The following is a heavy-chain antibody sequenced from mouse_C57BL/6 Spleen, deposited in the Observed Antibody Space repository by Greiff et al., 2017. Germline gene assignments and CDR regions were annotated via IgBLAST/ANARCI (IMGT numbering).Heavy chain of an antibody. CDR3: ARWSFYDGYYDFDY. J-gene: IGHJ2*01. Sequence: VQLQQSGAELVRPGAPVKLSCKASGYTFTDYYINWVKQRPGQGLEWIARIYPGSGNTYYNEKFKGKATLTAEKSSSTAYMQLSSLTSEDSAVYFCARWSFYDGYYDFDYWGQCTTLTVSS. CDR2: IYPGSGNT. V-gene: IGHV1-76*01. CDR1: GYTFTDYY. D-gene: IGHD2-3*01.